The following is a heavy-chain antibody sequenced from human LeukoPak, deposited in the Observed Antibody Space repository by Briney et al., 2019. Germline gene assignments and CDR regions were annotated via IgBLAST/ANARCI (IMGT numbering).Heavy chain of an antibody. Sequence: GASVKVSCKASGYTFTGYYMHWVRQAPGQGLEWMGWINPNSGGTNYAQKFQGRVTITTDESTSTAYMELSSLRSEDTAVYYCAREGYSSNWVRSGYFNYWGQGTLVTVSS. D-gene: IGHD6-13*01. V-gene: IGHV1-2*02. CDR3: AREGYSSNWVRSGYFNY. J-gene: IGHJ4*02. CDR1: GYTFTGYY. CDR2: INPNSGGT.